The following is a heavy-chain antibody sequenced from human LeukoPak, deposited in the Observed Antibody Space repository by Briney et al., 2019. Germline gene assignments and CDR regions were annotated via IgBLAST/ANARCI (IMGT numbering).Heavy chain of an antibody. CDR1: GFTFSSYS. CDR2: ISSSSSYI. Sequence: GGSLRLSCAASGFTFSSYSMNWVRQAPGKGLEWVSSISSSSSYIYYADSVKGRFTISRDNAKNSLYLQMNSLRAEDTAVYYCARDRAVAGLFDCWGQRTLVTVSS. D-gene: IGHD6-19*01. J-gene: IGHJ4*02. V-gene: IGHV3-21*01. CDR3: ARDRAVAGLFDC.